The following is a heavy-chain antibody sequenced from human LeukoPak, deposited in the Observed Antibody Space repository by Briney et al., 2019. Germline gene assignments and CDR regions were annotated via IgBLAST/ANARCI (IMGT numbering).Heavy chain of an antibody. CDR1: GFTFSPYA. Sequence: GGSLRLSCAASGFTFSPYAVTWVRQAPGKGLECVSAINRGVGSTYYADSVKGRFTISRDNSKNTLYLQMNNLRADDTAVYYCAKKGQADDDGKPDWGQGTLVTVSS. J-gene: IGHJ4*02. V-gene: IGHV3-23*01. D-gene: IGHD1-1*01. CDR3: AKKGQADDDGKPD. CDR2: INRGVGST.